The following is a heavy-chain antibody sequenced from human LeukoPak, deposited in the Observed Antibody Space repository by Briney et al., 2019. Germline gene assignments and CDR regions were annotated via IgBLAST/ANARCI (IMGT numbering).Heavy chain of an antibody. J-gene: IGHJ4*02. D-gene: IGHD2-15*01. CDR3: ASSHCSGGSCYSGRGY. CDR1: GGTFSSYA. Sequence: EASVKVSCKASGGTFSSYAISWVRQAPGQGLEWMGRIIPILGIANYAQKFQGRVTITADKSTSTAYMELSSLRSEDTAVYYCASSHCSGGSCYSGRGYWGQGTLVTVSS. V-gene: IGHV1-69*04. CDR2: IIPILGIA.